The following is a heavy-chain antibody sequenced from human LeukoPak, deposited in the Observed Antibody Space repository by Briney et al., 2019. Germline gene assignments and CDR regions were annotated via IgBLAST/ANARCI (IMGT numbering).Heavy chain of an antibody. J-gene: IGHJ6*02. Sequence: TLSLTCTVSGASISTGGFYWTWLRQPPGGGLEWIGYIYYTGSVDYNASLKSRLTISLDTSKNRFSLKLNSVTAADTAVYYCARDHSYYFGSQTSTLDVWGQGTAVTVSS. CDR3: ARDHSYYFGSQTSTLDV. D-gene: IGHD3-10*01. CDR1: GASISTGGFY. CDR2: IYYTGSV. V-gene: IGHV4-31*03.